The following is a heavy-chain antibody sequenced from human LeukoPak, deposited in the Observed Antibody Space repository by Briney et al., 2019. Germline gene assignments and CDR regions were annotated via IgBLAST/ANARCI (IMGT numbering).Heavy chain of an antibody. Sequence: SETLSLTCAVYGGSFSGYYWSWIRQPPGKGLEWIGEINHSGSTNYNPSLKSRVTLSVDTSKNQFSLKLSSVTAADTAVYYCARAGVGYCSGGSCRRLFDPWGQGTLVTVSS. CDR2: INHSGST. CDR1: GGSFSGYY. V-gene: IGHV4-34*01. CDR3: ARAGVGYCSGGSCRRLFDP. D-gene: IGHD2-15*01. J-gene: IGHJ5*02.